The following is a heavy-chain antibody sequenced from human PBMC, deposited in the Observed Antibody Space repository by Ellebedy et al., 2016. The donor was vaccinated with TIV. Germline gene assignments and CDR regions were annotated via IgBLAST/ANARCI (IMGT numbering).Heavy chain of an antibody. J-gene: IGHJ4*02. CDR2: ISATGGSK. Sequence: GGSLRLXXTGSGFTFTNFAMRWFRQAPGKGLEWVSDISATGGSKYYADSVKGRFTISRDNSKNTFYLQMNSLRADDTAMYYCAKDVQTRVPLAGASDSWGQGTLVSVSS. CDR3: AKDVQTRVPLAGASDS. D-gene: IGHD1-1*01. V-gene: IGHV3-23*01. CDR1: GFTFTNFA.